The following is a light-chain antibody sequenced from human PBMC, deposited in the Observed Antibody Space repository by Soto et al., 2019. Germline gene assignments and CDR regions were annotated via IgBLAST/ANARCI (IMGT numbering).Light chain of an antibody. CDR2: GAS. CDR1: QSVHSSH. Sequence: EIVLTQSPGTLSLSPGNRATLSCWASQSVHSSHLAWYQQRPGQPPRLLIYGASSRATGIPDRFSGSGSGTVFTLTISRLEPEDFAVYFCQQYAGSSTFGQGTKVDI. J-gene: IGKJ1*01. CDR3: QQYAGSST. V-gene: IGKV3-20*01.